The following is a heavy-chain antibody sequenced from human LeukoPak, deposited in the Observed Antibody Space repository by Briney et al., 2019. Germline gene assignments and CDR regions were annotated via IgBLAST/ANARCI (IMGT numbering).Heavy chain of an antibody. V-gene: IGHV4-59*01. CDR3: ARAPGNDYYPYYYMDV. CDR1: GGSISSYY. D-gene: IGHD4/OR15-4a*01. CDR2: IYYSGST. J-gene: IGHJ6*03. Sequence: SETLSLTCTVSGGSISSYYWGWIRQPPGKGLEWIGYIYYSGSTNYNPSLKSRVTISVDTSKNQFSLKVNSVPAADTAVYYCARAPGNDYYPYYYMDVLGKGTTVTVSS.